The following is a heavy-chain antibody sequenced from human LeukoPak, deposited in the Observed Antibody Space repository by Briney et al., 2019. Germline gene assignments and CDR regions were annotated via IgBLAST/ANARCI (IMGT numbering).Heavy chain of an antibody. CDR3: AKVSRGYYDSVWGSYVDY. CDR1: GFTFSGYA. J-gene: IGHJ4*02. V-gene: IGHV3-23*01. Sequence: GGSLRLSCAASGFTFSGYAMSWVRQAPGKGLEWVSGISGRGDSTYFADSVKGRFTISRDNSKNTVYLQMNSLRVEDTAVYYCAKVSRGYYDSVWGSYVDYWGQGTLVTVSS. CDR2: ISGRGDST. D-gene: IGHD3-16*01.